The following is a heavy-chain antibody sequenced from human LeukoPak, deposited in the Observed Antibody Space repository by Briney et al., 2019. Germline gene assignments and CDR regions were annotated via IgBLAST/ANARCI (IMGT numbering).Heavy chain of an antibody. D-gene: IGHD2-15*01. V-gene: IGHV7-4-1*02. CDR2: INTNTGNP. Sequence: ASVKVSCKASGYTFTSYAMNWVREAPGQGLEWMGWINTNTGNPTYAQGLTGRFVFSLDTSVSTAYLQISSLKAEDTAVYYCAIWYCSGGRCYSNARTFDYWGQGTRVSVSS. CDR1: GYTFTSYA. CDR3: AIWYCSGGRCYSNARTFDY. J-gene: IGHJ4*02.